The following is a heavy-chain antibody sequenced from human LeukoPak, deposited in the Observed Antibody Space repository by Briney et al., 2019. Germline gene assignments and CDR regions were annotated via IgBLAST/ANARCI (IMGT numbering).Heavy chain of an antibody. CDR2: ISSSSSYI. D-gene: IGHD2-21*01. Sequence: GGSLRLSCAASGFTVSSNYMSWVRQAPGKGLEWVSSISSSSSYIYYADSVKGRFTISRDNAKNSLYLQMNSLRAEDTAVYHCARDLLWWLWGQGTMVTVSS. J-gene: IGHJ3*01. CDR1: GFTVSSNY. V-gene: IGHV3-21*01. CDR3: ARDLLWWL.